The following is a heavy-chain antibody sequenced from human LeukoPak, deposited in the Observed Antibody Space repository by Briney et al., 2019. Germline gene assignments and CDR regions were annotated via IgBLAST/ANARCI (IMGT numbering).Heavy chain of an antibody. CDR2: INHSGST. Sequence: SETLSLTCTVYGGSFSGYYWSWIRQPPGKGLEWIGEINHSGSTNYNPSLKSRVTISVDTSKNQFSLKLSSVTAADTAVYYCARSWPAAGIYYFDYWGQGTLVTVSS. V-gene: IGHV4-34*01. D-gene: IGHD3-3*02. J-gene: IGHJ4*02. CDR3: ARSWPAAGIYYFDY. CDR1: GGSFSGYY.